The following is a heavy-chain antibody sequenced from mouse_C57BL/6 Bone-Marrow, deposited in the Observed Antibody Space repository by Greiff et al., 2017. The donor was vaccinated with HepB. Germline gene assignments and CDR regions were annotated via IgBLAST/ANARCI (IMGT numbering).Heavy chain of an antibody. D-gene: IGHD1-1*01. CDR1: GFTFSSYG. CDR2: ISSGGSYT. V-gene: IGHV5-6*01. J-gene: IGHJ2*01. CDR3: ARMGSYYYSFDY. Sequence: EVKVVESGGDLVKPGGSLKLSCAASGFTFSSYGMSWVRQTPDKRLEWVSTISSGGSYTYYPDSVKGRFTISRDNAKNTLYLQMGSLKSEDTAMYYCARMGSYYYSFDYWGQGNTLTVSS.